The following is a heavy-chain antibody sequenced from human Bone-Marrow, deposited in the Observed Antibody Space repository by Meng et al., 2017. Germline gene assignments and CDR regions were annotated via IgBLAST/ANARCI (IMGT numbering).Heavy chain of an antibody. Sequence: VKLPNSVPGPVQPSQTLSLTCTVSGGSISSGGYYWSWIRQHPGKGLEWIGYIYYSGSTYYNPSLKSLVTISVDTSKNQFSLKLSSVTAADTAVYYCARVGYSGSRVTSYYFDYWGQGTLVTVSS. CDR2: IYYSGST. CDR3: ARVGYSGSRVTSYYFDY. CDR1: GGSISSGGYY. V-gene: IGHV4-31*01. J-gene: IGHJ4*02. D-gene: IGHD1-26*01.